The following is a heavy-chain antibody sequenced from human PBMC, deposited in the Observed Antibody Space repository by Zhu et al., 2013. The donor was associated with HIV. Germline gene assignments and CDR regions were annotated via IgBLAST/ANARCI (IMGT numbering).Heavy chain of an antibody. J-gene: IGHJ4*02. V-gene: IGHV1-69*01. CDR2: IIPFFGTP. D-gene: IGHD2-15*01. CDR3: ARSLVVVQRGDYYFHD. Sequence: QVQLVQSGAEVKKPGSSVKVSCKASGGTFSNYVVSWVRQAPGQGLEWMGGIIPFFGTPNYEQNFQGRVTITADESTSTVYMELSTLRSEDTAMYYCARSLVVVQRGDYYFHDWGQGTLVTVSS. CDR1: GGTFSNYV.